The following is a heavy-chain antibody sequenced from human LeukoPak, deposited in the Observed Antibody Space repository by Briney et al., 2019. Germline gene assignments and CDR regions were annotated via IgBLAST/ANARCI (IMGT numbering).Heavy chain of an antibody. D-gene: IGHD3-22*01. CDR3: ARASYDSSGYYYNWFDP. CDR2: ISSSGSTI. CDR1: GSTFSDYY. J-gene: IGHJ5*02. V-gene: IGHV3-11*01. Sequence: GGSLRLSCAASGSTFSDYYMSWIRQAPGKGLEWVSCISSSGSTIYYADSVKGRFTISRDNAKNSLYLQMNSLRAEDTAVYYCARASYDSSGYYYNWFDPWGQGTLVTVSS.